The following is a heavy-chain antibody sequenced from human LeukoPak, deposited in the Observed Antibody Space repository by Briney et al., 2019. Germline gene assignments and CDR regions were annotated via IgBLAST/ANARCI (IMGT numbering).Heavy chain of an antibody. D-gene: IGHD3-3*01. V-gene: IGHV5-51*01. Sequence: GESLKISCKSSGYSFTSYWIGWVRQRPGKGLEWMGIIYPGDSDTRYSPSLQGQVTISADKSISTAYLQWSSLKASDTAMYYCARLLAYYDFWSGYYNYYYGMDVWGQGTTVTVSS. CDR2: IYPGDSDT. CDR1: GYSFTSYW. CDR3: ARLLAYYDFWSGYYNYYYGMDV. J-gene: IGHJ6*02.